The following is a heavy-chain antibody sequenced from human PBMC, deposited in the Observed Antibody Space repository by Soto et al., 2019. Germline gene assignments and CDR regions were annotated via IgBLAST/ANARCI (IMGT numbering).Heavy chain of an antibody. CDR2: IIPIFGTA. V-gene: IGHV1-69*13. J-gene: IGHJ4*02. D-gene: IGHD2-2*01. CDR1: GGTFSSYA. CDR3: ARALGYCSSTSCYYAEGGFDY. Sequence: ASVKVSCKASGGTFSSYAISWVRQAPGQGLEWMGGIIPIFGTANYAQKFQGRVTITADESTSTAYMELSSLRSEDTAVYYCARALGYCSSTSCYYAEGGFDYWGQGTLVTVSS.